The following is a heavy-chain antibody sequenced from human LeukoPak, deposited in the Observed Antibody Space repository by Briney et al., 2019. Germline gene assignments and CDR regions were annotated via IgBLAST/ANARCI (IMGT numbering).Heavy chain of an antibody. D-gene: IGHD2-15*01. V-gene: IGHV3-30*18. CDR2: ISYDGSNK. J-gene: IGHJ4*02. CDR1: GFTFSSYG. CDR3: AKTHQGGLTKWPLCFIDY. Sequence: GRSLRLSCAASGFTFSSYGMHWVRQAPGKGLEWVAVISYDGSNKYYADSVKGRFTISRDNSKNTLYLQMNSLRAEDTAVYYCAKTHQGGLTKWPLCFIDYWGQGTLVTVSS.